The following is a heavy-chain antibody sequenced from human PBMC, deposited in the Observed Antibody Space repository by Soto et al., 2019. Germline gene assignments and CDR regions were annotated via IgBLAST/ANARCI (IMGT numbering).Heavy chain of an antibody. Sequence: QVQLQESGPRLVKPSETLSLTCTVSGGSVSIGSHYWSWIRQPPGKGLEWIAYIYHSGTTDYNPSLKRRVTISVYLSKNKFSPRLDSVTAPDTAVYYCARDRPDDLHSFDAFDIWGQGTMVTVSS. CDR3: ARDRPDDLHSFDAFDI. CDR1: GGSVSIGSHY. J-gene: IGHJ3*02. CDR2: IYHSGTT. V-gene: IGHV4-61*01.